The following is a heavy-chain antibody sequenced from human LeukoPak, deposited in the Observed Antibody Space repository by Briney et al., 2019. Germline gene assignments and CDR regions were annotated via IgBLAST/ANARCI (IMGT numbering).Heavy chain of an antibody. CDR3: ARLAEEAFDI. J-gene: IGHJ3*02. D-gene: IGHD1-14*01. Sequence: GGSLRLSCAASGFTFSSYSMNWVRQAPGKGLEWVSSISSSSSYIYYADSVKGRFTISRDNAKNSLYLQMNSLRAEDTAVHYCARLAEEAFDIWGQGTMVTVSS. CDR1: GFTFSSYS. V-gene: IGHV3-21*01. CDR2: ISSSSSYI.